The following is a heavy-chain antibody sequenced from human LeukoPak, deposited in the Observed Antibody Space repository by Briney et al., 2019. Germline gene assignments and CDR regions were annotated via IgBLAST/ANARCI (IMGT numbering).Heavy chain of an antibody. V-gene: IGHV4-59*11. CDR1: GSSISSHS. J-gene: IGHJ4*02. Sequence: SETLSLTCTVSGSSISSHSWAWVRQPPGKGLEWIGYDSNNGNINYNPALKSRVTISVDTSKRQISLNLRSVTAADTVVYYCARDNWGSLDYWGQGTLVTVSS. CDR3: ARDNWGSLDY. D-gene: IGHD7-27*01. CDR2: DSNNGNI.